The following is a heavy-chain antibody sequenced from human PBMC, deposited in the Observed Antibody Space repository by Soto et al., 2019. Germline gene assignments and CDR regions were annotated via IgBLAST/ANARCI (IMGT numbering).Heavy chain of an antibody. Sequence: SVKVSCKASGGTFNNYALSWVRQAPGQGLEWMGGIIPIFNSANYAQKFQGRVTITADNSTSTAYMELRSLRPDDTAVYYCAREVTVASYSFDFWGQGTLVTVSS. CDR2: IIPIFNSA. J-gene: IGHJ4*02. CDR3: AREVTVASYSFDF. D-gene: IGHD5-12*01. V-gene: IGHV1-69*06. CDR1: GGTFNNYA.